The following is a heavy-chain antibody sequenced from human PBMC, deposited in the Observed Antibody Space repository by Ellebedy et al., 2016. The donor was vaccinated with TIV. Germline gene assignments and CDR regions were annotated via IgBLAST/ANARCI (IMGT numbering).Heavy chain of an antibody. D-gene: IGHD3-22*01. Sequence: SETLSLXCTVSGGSIRSYYWSWIRQPAGKGLEWIGRMYTDGSTKYNPSLESRVTMSVDTSKNQFFLKLSSMTAADTAVYYCVRGPYDGTGYYYPYWGQGTLVTVSS. J-gene: IGHJ4*02. CDR1: GGSIRSYY. V-gene: IGHV4-4*07. CDR2: MYTDGST. CDR3: VRGPYDGTGYYYPY.